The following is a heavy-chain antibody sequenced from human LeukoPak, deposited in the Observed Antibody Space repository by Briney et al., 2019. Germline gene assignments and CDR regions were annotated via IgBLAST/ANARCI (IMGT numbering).Heavy chain of an antibody. V-gene: IGHV3-30*18. D-gene: IGHD3-9*01. J-gene: IGHJ3*02. CDR3: VNFDGSTQAFQI. CDR2: ILYDGSKK. Sequence: GRSLRLSCAASGFIFSSYNMHWVRQAPGKGLEWVAAILYDGSKKYYADSVKGRSSVYRDNSNYTLYMELNSLGAEDTALYSCVNFDGSTQAFQIWGQGTMVTVSS. CDR1: GFIFSSYN.